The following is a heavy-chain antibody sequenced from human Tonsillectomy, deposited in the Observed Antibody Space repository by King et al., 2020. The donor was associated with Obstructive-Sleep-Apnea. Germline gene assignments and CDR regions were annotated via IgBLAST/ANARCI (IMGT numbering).Heavy chain of an antibody. CDR3: GKTLSPKLLWSEYYYGLDV. D-gene: IGHD3-10*01. J-gene: IGHJ6*02. Sequence: VQLVESGGGLVQPGGSLRLSCAASGFTLSTYAMNWVRQAPGKGLEWVSRISGSGTITNYADSVKGRFSISRDTSKNTLYLQMSSLRAEDTAVYYCGKTLSPKLLWSEYYYGLDVWGQGTTVTVSS. CDR1: GFTLSTYA. CDR2: ISGSGTIT. V-gene: IGHV3-23*04.